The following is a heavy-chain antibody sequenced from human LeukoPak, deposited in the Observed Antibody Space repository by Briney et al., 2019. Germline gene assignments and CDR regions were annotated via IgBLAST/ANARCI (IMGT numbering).Heavy chain of an antibody. Sequence: GGSLRLSCELSGLPFSSYWMLWVRQAPGKGLVWVSRIRSDGTIKTYADFVRGRLIDSRNNTKNILDLQMNSLKVEDTATYFCSRSQLDYWGQGVLVTVSS. J-gene: IGHJ4*02. CDR3: SRSQLDY. V-gene: IGHV3-74*03. CDR1: GLPFSSYW. CDR2: IRSDGTIK.